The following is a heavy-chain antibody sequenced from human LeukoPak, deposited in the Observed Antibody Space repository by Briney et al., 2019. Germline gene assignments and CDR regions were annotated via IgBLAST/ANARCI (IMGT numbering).Heavy chain of an antibody. D-gene: IGHD2-2*01. CDR1: GYTFISYG. CDR3: ARLQWDIVVVPAANADV. Sequence: ASVKVSCKASGYTFISYGISWVRQAPGQGLEWMGWISAYNGNTNYAQKLQGRVTMTTDTSTSTAYMELRSLRSDDTAVYYCARLQWDIVVVPAANADVWGQGTTVTVSS. V-gene: IGHV1-18*01. J-gene: IGHJ6*02. CDR2: ISAYNGNT.